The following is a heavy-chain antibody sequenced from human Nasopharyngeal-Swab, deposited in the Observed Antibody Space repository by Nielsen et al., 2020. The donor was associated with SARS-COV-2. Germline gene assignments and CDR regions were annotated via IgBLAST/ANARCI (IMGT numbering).Heavy chain of an antibody. Sequence: GGSLRLSCTTSGFTFGDYAMSWFRQAPGKGLEWVSVIYSGGSTYYADSVKGRFTISRDNSKNTLYLQMNSLRAEDTAVYYCARAVIPIANFDYWGQGTLVTVSS. CDR2: IYSGGST. V-gene: IGHV3-53*01. CDR1: GFTFGDYA. J-gene: IGHJ4*02. CDR3: ARAVIPIANFDY. D-gene: IGHD3-16*02.